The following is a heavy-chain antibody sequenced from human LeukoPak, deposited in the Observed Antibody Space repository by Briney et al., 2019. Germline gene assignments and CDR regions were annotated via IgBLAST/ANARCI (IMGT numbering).Heavy chain of an antibody. V-gene: IGHV3-30*02. J-gene: IGHJ3*02. CDR2: IRYDGSNK. Sequence: PGGSLRLSCAASGFTFSNYNINWVRQAPGKGLEWVAFIRYDGSNKYYADSVKGRFTISRDNSKNTLYQQMNSLRAEDTAVYYCAKERGSSWYSDFDIWGQGTMVTVSS. CDR1: GFTFSNYN. CDR3: AKERGSSWYSDFDI. D-gene: IGHD6-13*01.